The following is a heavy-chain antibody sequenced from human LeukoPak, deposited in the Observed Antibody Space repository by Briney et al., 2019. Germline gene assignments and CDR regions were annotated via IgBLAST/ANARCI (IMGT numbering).Heavy chain of an antibody. J-gene: IGHJ6*02. CDR1: GYTFTSYD. D-gene: IGHD6-13*01. CDR3: ARVGSSWYRYYYGMDV. Sequence: EASVTVSCKASGYTFTSYDINWVRQATGQGLEWMGWMNPNSGNTGYAQKFQGRVTMTRNTSISTAYMELSSLRSEDTAVYYCARVGSSWYRYYYGMDVWGQGTTVTVSS. CDR2: MNPNSGNT. V-gene: IGHV1-8*01.